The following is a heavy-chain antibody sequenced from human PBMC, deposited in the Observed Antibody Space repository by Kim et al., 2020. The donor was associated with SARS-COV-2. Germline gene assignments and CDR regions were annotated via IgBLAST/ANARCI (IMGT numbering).Heavy chain of an antibody. Sequence: GGSLRLSCVASGVIFSNYRMNWVRQAPGKGLEWVSSVSSSSIYEDSVKGRFTISRDNAKNSLFLQMNSLRDADTALSYCARETDESDNGFREFDYWGQG. CDR3: ARETDESDNGFREFDY. V-gene: IGHV3-48*02. J-gene: IGHJ4*02. CDR1: GVIFSNYR. D-gene: IGHD2-8*01. CDR2: VSSSS.